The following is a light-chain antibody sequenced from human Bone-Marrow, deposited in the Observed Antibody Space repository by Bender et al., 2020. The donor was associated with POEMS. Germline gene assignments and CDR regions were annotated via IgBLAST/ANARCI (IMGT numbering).Light chain of an antibody. CDR2: DVN. Sequence: ALTQPASVSGSPGQSITISCTGTSSDVGIYSLVSWYQQSPGTSPKLIIYDVNNRPSGVSSRLSGSKSGDTASLTISGLQAEDEADYYCSSYTSSDTYVFGTGTKVTVL. CDR3: SSYTSSDTYV. V-gene: IGLV2-14*02. CDR1: SSDVGIYSL. J-gene: IGLJ1*01.